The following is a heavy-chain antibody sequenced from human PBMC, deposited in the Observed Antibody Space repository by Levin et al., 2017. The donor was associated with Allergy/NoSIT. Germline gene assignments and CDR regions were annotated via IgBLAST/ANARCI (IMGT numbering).Heavy chain of an antibody. CDR2: IYVTGST. V-gene: IGHV4-61*02. D-gene: IGHD5-12*01. Sequence: SETLSLTCSVSGDSISRGFYYWSWIRQPAGEGLEWIGRIYVTGSTTYSPSLKSRVTISLDRSKDQVSLKINSVTAADTAGYYCARDLAGFSGYKPYCYMDVWGKGTTVTVSS. CDR1: GDSISRGFYY. J-gene: IGHJ6*03. CDR3: ARDLAGFSGYKPYCYMDV.